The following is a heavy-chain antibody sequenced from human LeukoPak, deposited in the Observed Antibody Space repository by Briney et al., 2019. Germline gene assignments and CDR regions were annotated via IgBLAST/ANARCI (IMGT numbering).Heavy chain of an antibody. D-gene: IGHD3-22*01. Sequence: LSGGSLRLACAASGFTFSSYGMHWVRQAPGKGLEWVAFIRYDGSNKYYADSVKGRFTISRDNSKNTLYLQMNSLRAEDTAVYYCAKVRMITMIAYDAFDIWGQGTMVTVSS. CDR1: GFTFSSYG. CDR3: AKVRMITMIAYDAFDI. J-gene: IGHJ3*02. CDR2: IRYDGSNK. V-gene: IGHV3-30*02.